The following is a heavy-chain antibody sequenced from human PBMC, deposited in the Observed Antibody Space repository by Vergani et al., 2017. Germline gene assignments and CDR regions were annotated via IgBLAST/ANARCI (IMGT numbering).Heavy chain of an antibody. CDR3: ARGPYGSGSYYFDY. V-gene: IGHV3-30-3*01. Sequence: QVQLVESGGGVVQPGKSLRLSCAASGFTFSSYAMHWVRQAPGKGLEWVAVISYDGSNKDYAEAVKGRFTISRDNSKNTLYLQMNSLRAEDTAVYYCARGPYGSGSYYFDYWGQGTLVTVSS. J-gene: IGHJ4*02. D-gene: IGHD3-10*01. CDR1: GFTFSSYA. CDR2: ISYDGSNK.